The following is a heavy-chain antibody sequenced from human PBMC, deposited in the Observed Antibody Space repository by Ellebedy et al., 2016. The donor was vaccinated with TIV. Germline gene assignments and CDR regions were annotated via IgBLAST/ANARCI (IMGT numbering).Heavy chain of an antibody. CDR2: ISGSGGST. D-gene: IGHD3-3*01. J-gene: IGHJ3*02. CDR1: GFTFSSYA. V-gene: IGHV3-23*01. Sequence: GESLKISXAASGFTFSSYAMSWVRQAPGKGLEWVSAISGSGGSTYYADSVKGRFTISRDNSKNTLYLQMNSLRAEDTAVYYCAKDPNPSRYDFWSGYKLHAFDIWGQGTMVTVSS. CDR3: AKDPNPSRYDFWSGYKLHAFDI.